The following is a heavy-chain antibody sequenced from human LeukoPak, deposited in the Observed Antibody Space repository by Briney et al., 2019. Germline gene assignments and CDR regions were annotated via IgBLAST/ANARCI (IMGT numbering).Heavy chain of an antibody. CDR1: GFTFSSYA. V-gene: IGHV3-30*04. J-gene: IGHJ4*02. D-gene: IGHD2-2*01. Sequence: GRSLRLSCAASGFTFSSYAMHWVRQAPGKGLEWEAVISYDGSNKYYADSVKGRFTISRDNSKNTLYLQMNSLRADDTAVYYCARDPRVPAAPEYYFDYWGQGTLVTVSS. CDR3: ARDPRVPAAPEYYFDY. CDR2: ISYDGSNK.